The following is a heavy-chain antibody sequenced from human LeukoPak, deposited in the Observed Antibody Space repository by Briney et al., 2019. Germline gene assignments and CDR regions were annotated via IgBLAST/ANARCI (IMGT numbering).Heavy chain of an antibody. CDR1: GFTFSSYG. J-gene: IGHJ4*02. Sequence: PGGSLRLSCAASGFTFSSYGMHWVRQAPGKGLEWVAVISYDGSNKYYADSVKGRFTISRDNSKNTLYLQMNSLRAEDTAVYYCAKDQERWLQSRVFDYWGQGTLVTVSS. V-gene: IGHV3-30*18. CDR2: ISYDGSNK. D-gene: IGHD5-24*01. CDR3: AKDQERWLQSRVFDY.